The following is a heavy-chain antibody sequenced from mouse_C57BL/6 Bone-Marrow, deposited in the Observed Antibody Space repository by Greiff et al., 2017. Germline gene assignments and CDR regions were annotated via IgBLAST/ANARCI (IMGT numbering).Heavy chain of an antibody. V-gene: IGHV1-52*01. CDR1: GYTFTSYW. D-gene: IGHD4-1*01. Sequence: QVQLQQPGAELVRPGSSVKLSCKASGYTFTSYWMHWVKQRPIQGLEWIGNIDPSDSETHYNQKFKDKATLTVDKSSSTAYMQLSSLTSEDTAVYYCARLTGTGYYWGQGTTLTVSS. J-gene: IGHJ2*01. CDR2: IDPSDSET. CDR3: ARLTGTGYY.